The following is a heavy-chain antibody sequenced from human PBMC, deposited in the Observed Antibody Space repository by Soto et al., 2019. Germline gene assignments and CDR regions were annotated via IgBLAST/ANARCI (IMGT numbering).Heavy chain of an antibody. CDR3: ASCVSSTSCSDYDAFDI. CDR2: IWYDGSNK. J-gene: IGHJ3*02. V-gene: IGHV3-33*01. Sequence: GGLLRLSCAASGFTFSSYGMHWVRQAPGKGLEWVAVIWYDGSNKYYADSVKGRFTISRDNSKNTLYLQMNSLRAEDTAVYYCASCVSSTSCSDYDAFDIWGQGTMVTVSS. D-gene: IGHD2-2*01. CDR1: GFTFSSYG.